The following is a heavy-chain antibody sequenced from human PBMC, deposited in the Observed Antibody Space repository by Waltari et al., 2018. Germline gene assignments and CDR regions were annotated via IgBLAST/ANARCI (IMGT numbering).Heavy chain of an antibody. D-gene: IGHD1-26*01. Sequence: QVQLQESGPGLVKPSETLSLTCAVSGSSISSGYYWGWNRQPPGKGLEWIGSIYHSGSTYYNPSLKSRVTISVDTSKNQFSLKLSSVTAADTAVYYCATIVGATPGAFDIWGQGTMVTVSS. CDR2: IYHSGST. J-gene: IGHJ3*02. CDR3: ATIVGATPGAFDI. CDR1: GSSISSGYY. V-gene: IGHV4-38-2*01.